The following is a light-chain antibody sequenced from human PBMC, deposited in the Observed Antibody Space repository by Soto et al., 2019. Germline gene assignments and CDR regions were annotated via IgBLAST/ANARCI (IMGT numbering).Light chain of an antibody. CDR2: KAS. CDR3: QQFEGT. CDR1: QSISNW. Sequence: DIQMTQSPSTLSASVGDRVTITCRASQSISNWLAWYQQKPGQAPKLLIYKASTLESGVPSRFSGSGSGAEFTLTISSLQPDDFATYYCQQFEGTFGQGTKVEIK. J-gene: IGKJ1*01. V-gene: IGKV1-5*03.